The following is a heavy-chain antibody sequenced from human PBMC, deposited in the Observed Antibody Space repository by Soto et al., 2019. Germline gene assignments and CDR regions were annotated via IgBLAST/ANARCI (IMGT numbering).Heavy chain of an antibody. V-gene: IGHV1-18*01. J-gene: IGHJ4*02. CDR2: ISAYNGNT. CDR3: ARDLEYSSSWFFDY. Sequence: ASVKVALKASVYTFTSYGISWVRQAPGQGLEWIGWISAYNGNTNYAQKLQCRVTMTTDTSTSTAYMELRSLRSDDTAVYYCARDLEYSSSWFFDYWGQGTLVTVSS. CDR1: VYTFTSYG. D-gene: IGHD6-13*01.